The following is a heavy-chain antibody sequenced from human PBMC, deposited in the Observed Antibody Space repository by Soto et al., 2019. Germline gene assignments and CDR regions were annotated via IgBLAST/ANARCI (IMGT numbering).Heavy chain of an antibody. D-gene: IGHD1-26*01. V-gene: IGHV3-9*01. J-gene: IGHJ6*03. CDR2: ISWNSGSI. CDR1: GFTFSSYA. CDR3: AKDKREHYYYYYMDV. Sequence: PGGSLRLSCAASGFTFSSYAMSWVRQAPGKGLEWVSAISWNSGSICYADSVKGRFTISRDNAKNSLYLQMNSLRAEDTALYYCAKDKREHYYYYYMDVWGKGTTVTVSS.